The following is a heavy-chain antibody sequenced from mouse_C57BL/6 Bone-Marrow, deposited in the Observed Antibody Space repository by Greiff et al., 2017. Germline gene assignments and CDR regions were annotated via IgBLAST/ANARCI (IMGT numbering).Heavy chain of an antibody. D-gene: IGHD1-1*01. CDR1: GYTFTSYD. Sequence: QVQLKQSGPELVKPGASVKLSCTASGYTFTSYDINWVQQRPGQGLEWIGWIYPRAGSTTYNEKFKGKATLTVDTSSSTSYMELHSLTSEDSAVDFCARDYGSSYWYFDVWGTGTTVTVSS. CDR3: ARDYGSSYWYFDV. V-gene: IGHV1-85*01. CDR2: IYPRAGST. J-gene: IGHJ1*03.